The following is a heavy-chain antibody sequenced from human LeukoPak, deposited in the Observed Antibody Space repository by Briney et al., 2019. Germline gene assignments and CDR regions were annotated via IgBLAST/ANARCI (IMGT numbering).Heavy chain of an antibody. CDR3: AKEPAIYCSSATCYADY. CDR2: ISGSGGST. D-gene: IGHD2-2*01. Sequence: GGSLRLSCAASGFTFSSYAMSWVRQAPGKGLEWVSAISGSGGSTYYADSVKGRFTISRDNSKNTLYLQMNSLRADDTAVYYCAKEPAIYCSSATCYADYWGQGTLVTVSS. V-gene: IGHV3-23*01. CDR1: GFTFSSYA. J-gene: IGHJ4*02.